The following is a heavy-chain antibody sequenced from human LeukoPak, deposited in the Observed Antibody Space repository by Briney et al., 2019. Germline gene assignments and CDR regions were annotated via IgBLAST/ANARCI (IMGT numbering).Heavy chain of an antibody. CDR1: GGSFSGYY. J-gene: IGHJ4*02. CDR2: IYDSGST. Sequence: PSETLSLTCAVYGGSFSGYYWSWIRQPPGKGLEWIGYIYDSGSTNYNPSLKSRVTISVDTSKNRFSLKLSSVTAADTAVYYCATLYGDYVAYWGQGTLVTVSS. CDR3: ATLYGDYVAY. V-gene: IGHV4-59*08. D-gene: IGHD4-17*01.